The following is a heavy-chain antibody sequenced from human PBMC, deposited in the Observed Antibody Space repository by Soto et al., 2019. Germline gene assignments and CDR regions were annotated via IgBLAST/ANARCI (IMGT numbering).Heavy chain of an antibody. CDR1: GYTFSNYG. J-gene: IGHJ6*02. Sequence: ASVKVSCKASGYTFSNYGISWVRQAPGQGLEWMGWISAYNGNTKYVQKFQGRVIMTTDTSASTAYMELRSLRSDDSDGDCCATFIVPYDVKDDWGQGTKVTVSS. CDR2: ISAYNGNT. V-gene: IGHV1-18*01. CDR3: ATFIVPYDVKDD. D-gene: IGHD3-16*02.